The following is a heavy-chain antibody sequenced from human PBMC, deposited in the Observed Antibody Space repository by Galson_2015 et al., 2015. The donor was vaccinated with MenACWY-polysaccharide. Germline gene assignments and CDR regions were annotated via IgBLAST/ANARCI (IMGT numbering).Heavy chain of an antibody. Sequence: QSGAEVKKPGESLTTSCKASGYLFTSFAIGWVRQMPGKGLEWLGIIYPSDSDVKYNPSFQGQVTFSADRSTNTAYLQWSSLKASDSAMYYCARKDHGTGSMDVWGQGTTVTVSS. CDR2: IYPSDSDV. D-gene: IGHD3-10*01. J-gene: IGHJ6*02. CDR1: GYLFTSFA. CDR3: ARKDHGTGSMDV. V-gene: IGHV5-51*01.